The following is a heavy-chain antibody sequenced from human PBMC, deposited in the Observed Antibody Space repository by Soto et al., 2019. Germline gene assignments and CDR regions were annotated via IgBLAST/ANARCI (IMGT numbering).Heavy chain of an antibody. CDR3: ARCDYYDSSGYLN. CDR1: GFTFSSYA. D-gene: IGHD3-22*01. Sequence: PGGSLRLSCAASGFTFSSYAMHWVRQAPGKGLEWVAVISYDGSNKYYADSVKGRFTISRDNSKNTLYLQMNSLRAEDTAVYYCARCDYYDSSGYLNWGQGTLVTVSS. V-gene: IGHV3-30-3*01. CDR2: ISYDGSNK. J-gene: IGHJ4*02.